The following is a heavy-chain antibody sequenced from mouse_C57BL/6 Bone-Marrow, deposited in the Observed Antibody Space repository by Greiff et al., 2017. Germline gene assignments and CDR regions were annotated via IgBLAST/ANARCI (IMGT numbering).Heavy chain of an antibody. J-gene: IGHJ2*01. CDR3: ARLYYYGSSSRGPYFDY. CDR2: ISSGSSTI. V-gene: IGHV5-17*01. Sequence: EVHLVESGGGLVKPGGSLKLSCAASGFTFSDYGMHWVRQAPEKGLEWVAYISSGSSTIYYADTVKGRFTISRDNAKNTLFLQMTSLRSEDTAMYYCARLYYYGSSSRGPYFDYWGQGTTLTVSS. CDR1: GFTFSDYG. D-gene: IGHD1-1*01.